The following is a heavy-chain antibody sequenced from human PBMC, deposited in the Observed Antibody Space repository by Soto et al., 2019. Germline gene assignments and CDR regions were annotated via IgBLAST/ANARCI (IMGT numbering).Heavy chain of an antibody. D-gene: IGHD4-17*01. V-gene: IGHV4-34*01. Sequence: QVQLQQWGAGLLKPSETLSLTCAVYGGSFSGYYWSWIRQPPGKGLEWIGEINHSGSTNYNPSLKSRVTISVDTSKNQFSLKLSSVTAADTAVYYCARARDGDYYFDYWGQGTLVTVSS. CDR3: ARARDGDYYFDY. J-gene: IGHJ4*02. CDR2: INHSGST. CDR1: GGSFSGYY.